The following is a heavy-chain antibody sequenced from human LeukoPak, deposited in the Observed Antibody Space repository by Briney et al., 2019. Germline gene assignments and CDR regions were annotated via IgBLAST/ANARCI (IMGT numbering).Heavy chain of an antibody. CDR2: IYYSGST. CDR1: GGSISSGSYY. V-gene: IGHV4-39*07. CDR3: ARVGGIAAAATMDV. Sequence: PSETLSLTCTVSGGSISSGSYYWGWIRQPPGKGLEWIGSIYYSGSTYYNPSLKSRVTISVDTSKNQFSLKLSSVTAADTAVYYCARVGGIAAAATMDVWGKGTTVTVSS. D-gene: IGHD6-13*01. J-gene: IGHJ6*03.